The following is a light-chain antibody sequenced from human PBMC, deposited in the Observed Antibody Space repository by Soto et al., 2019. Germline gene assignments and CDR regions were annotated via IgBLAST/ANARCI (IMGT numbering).Light chain of an antibody. J-gene: IGLJ1*01. CDR1: SSDVGGYNY. CDR2: EVS. V-gene: IGLV2-14*01. CDR3: SSYRTGGTFV. Sequence: QSALTQPASVSGSPGQSIPISCTGTSSDVGGYNYVSWYQQLPGKAPQLLIYEVSNRPSGVSHRFSGSKSGNTASLTISGLQAEDEADYYCSSYRTGGTFVFGTGTKLTVL.